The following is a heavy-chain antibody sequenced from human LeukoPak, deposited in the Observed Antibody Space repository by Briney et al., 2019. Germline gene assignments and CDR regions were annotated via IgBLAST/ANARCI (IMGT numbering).Heavy chain of an antibody. CDR2: IHYSEGT. CDR3: ARGWSSGWYRNDY. CDR1: GASISSYY. Sequence: SETLSLTCTVSGASISSYYWSWIRQPPGKGVEWIGYIHYSEGTRYNPSLKSRVTISVDTTKNQFSLKLSSVTAADTAVYYCARGWSSGWYRNDYWGQGTLVTVSS. V-gene: IGHV4-59*01. D-gene: IGHD6-19*01. J-gene: IGHJ4*02.